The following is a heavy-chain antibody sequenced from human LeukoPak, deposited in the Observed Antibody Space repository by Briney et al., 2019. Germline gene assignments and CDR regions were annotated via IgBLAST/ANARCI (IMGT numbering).Heavy chain of an antibody. CDR1: GYTITSYA. D-gene: IGHD6-19*01. J-gene: IGHJ4*02. V-gene: IGHV7-4-1*02. CDR2: INTNTGNP. CDR3: ARDSAGSGWYYFDY. Sequence: ASVKVSCKASGYTITSYAMNWVRQAPGQGLEWMGWINTNTGNPTYAQGFTGRFVFSLDTSVSTAYLQISSLKAEDTAVYYCARDSAGSGWYYFDYWGQGTLVTVSS.